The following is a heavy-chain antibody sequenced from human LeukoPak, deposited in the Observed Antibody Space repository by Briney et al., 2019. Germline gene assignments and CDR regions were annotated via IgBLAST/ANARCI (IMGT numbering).Heavy chain of an antibody. Sequence: SETLSLTCTVSGGSISSYYWSWIRQPAGKGLEWIGRIYTSGSTNYNPSLKSRVTMPVDTSKNQFSLKLSSVTAADTAVYYCAREEGYDILTGYLTWVFDYWGQGTLVTVSS. CDR3: AREEGYDILTGYLTWVFDY. J-gene: IGHJ4*02. CDR2: IYTSGST. D-gene: IGHD3-9*01. CDR1: GGSISSYY. V-gene: IGHV4-4*07.